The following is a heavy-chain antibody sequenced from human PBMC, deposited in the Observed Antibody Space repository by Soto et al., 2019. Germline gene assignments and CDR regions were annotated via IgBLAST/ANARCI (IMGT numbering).Heavy chain of an antibody. CDR3: ARGDDAFFYYGLDV. J-gene: IGHJ6*02. D-gene: IGHD1-1*01. CDR1: GGSITSSC. CDR2: IYDTGISGYTPST. Sequence: SETLSLTCTVSGGSITSSCWSCIRRPPGKGLEWIAYIYDTGISGYTPSTSYNPSLKSRVTMSVDTSKSQFSLKLTSVTAADTAVYYCARGDDAFFYYGLDVWGQGITVTVSS. V-gene: IGHV4-59*01.